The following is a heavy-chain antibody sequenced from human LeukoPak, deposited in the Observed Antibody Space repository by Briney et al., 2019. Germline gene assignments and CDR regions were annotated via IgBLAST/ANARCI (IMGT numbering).Heavy chain of an antibody. CDR2: IIPIFGTA. V-gene: IGHV1-69*13. CDR3: ARAYCSGGSCYKYYFDY. Sequence: SVKVFCKASGGTFSSYAISWVRQAPGQGLEWMGGIIPIFGTANYAQKFQGRVTITADESTSTAYMELSSLRSEDTAVYYCARAYCSGGSCYKYYFDYWGQGTLVTVSS. D-gene: IGHD2-15*01. CDR1: GGTFSSYA. J-gene: IGHJ4*02.